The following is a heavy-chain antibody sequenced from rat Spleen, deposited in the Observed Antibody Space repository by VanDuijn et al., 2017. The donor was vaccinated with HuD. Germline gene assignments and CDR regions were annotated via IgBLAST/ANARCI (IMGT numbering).Heavy chain of an antibody. Sequence: EVQLVESDGGLVQPGRSLKLSCAASGFTFSDYYMAWVRQAPTKGLEWVATVSYDDSSTYYRDSVKGRFTISRDNANSTLYLQMDSLRSEDTATYYCARPSYGYPFAYWGQGTLVTVSS. J-gene: IGHJ3*01. CDR1: GFTFSDYY. D-gene: IGHD1-7*01. CDR3: ARPSYGYPFAY. V-gene: IGHV5-29*01. CDR2: VSYDDSST.